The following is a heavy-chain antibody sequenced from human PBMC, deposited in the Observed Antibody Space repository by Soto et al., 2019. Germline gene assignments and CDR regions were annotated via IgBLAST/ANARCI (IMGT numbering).Heavy chain of an antibody. CDR3: ARWPDGYYYYGMDV. CDR1: GYTFTSYD. Sequence: QVQLVQSGAEVKKPGASVKVSCKASGYTFTSYDINWVRQATGQGLGWMGWMNPNSGNTGYAQKVQGRVNMTRNTSMSTASMELSSLRSEDTAVYYCARWPDGYYYYGMDVWGQGTTVTVSS. V-gene: IGHV1-8*01. J-gene: IGHJ6*02. CDR2: MNPNSGNT.